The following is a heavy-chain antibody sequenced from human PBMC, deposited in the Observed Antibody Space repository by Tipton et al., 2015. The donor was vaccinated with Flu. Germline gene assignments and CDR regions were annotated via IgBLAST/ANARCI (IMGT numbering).Heavy chain of an antibody. CDR3: TKGGGCLFDH. CDR2: ISNDGTYK. D-gene: IGHD1-26*01. Sequence: SLRLSCAASGFTFTNYGMHWVRQAPGKGLDWAAVISNDGTYKYYAESVKGRFAVSRDNSKSTLHLEMNSLRVEDTAVYYCTKGGGCLFDHWGQGTLVTVSS. V-gene: IGHV3-30*18. J-gene: IGHJ4*02. CDR1: GFTFTNYG.